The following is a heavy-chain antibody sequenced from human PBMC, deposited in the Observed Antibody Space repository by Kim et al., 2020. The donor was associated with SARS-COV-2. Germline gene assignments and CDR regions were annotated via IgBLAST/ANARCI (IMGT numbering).Heavy chain of an antibody. Sequence: GGSLRLSCAASGFTFSSYEMNWVRQAPGKGLEWVSYISSRGITIYYADSVKGRFTISRDNAKNSLYLQMNSLRAEDTAIYYCARVYSSGWGVTYWGQGTLVTVSS. CDR2: ISSRGITI. J-gene: IGHJ4*02. CDR3: ARVYSSGWGVTY. CDR1: GFTFSSYE. V-gene: IGHV3-48*03. D-gene: IGHD6-19*01.